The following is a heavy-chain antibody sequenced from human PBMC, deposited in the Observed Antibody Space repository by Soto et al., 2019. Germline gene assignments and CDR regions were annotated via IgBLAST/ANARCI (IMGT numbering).Heavy chain of an antibody. CDR3: AKDRRAYYYDGSGYYLNWFDP. Sequence: PGGSLRLSCAASGFTFSSYAMSWVRQAPGKGLEWVSAISGSGGSTYYADSVKGRFTISRDNSKNTLYLQMNSLRAEDTAVYYCAKDRRAYYYDGSGYYLNWFDPWGQGTLVTVSS. V-gene: IGHV3-23*01. D-gene: IGHD3-22*01. CDR2: ISGSGGST. J-gene: IGHJ5*02. CDR1: GFTFSSYA.